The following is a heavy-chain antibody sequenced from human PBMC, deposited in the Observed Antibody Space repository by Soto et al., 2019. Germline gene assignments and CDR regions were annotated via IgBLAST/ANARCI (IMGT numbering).Heavy chain of an antibody. CDR2: IYYTGTA. J-gene: IGHJ4*02. V-gene: IGHV4-30-4*01. Sequence: PSETLSLTCSVSGDSINTGDYYWSWVRQPPGKGLEWIGYIYYTGTAYYNPSLKSRVTISIDTYKNYFSLRLNSATAADTAVYYCARTLTLPTVSFDSWGQGALVTVSS. D-gene: IGHD2-15*01. CDR3: ARTLTLPTVSFDS. CDR1: GDSINTGDYY.